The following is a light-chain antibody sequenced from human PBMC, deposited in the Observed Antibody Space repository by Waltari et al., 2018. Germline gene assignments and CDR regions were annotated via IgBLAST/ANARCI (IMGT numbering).Light chain of an antibody. CDR2: GAS. V-gene: IGKV3-15*01. CDR3: QQYNDWPPLT. CDR1: QRVSRF. Sequence: EVVLTQSPATLSVSPGERVTLSCRASQRVSRFVPWYQQKPGQAPRLLISGASTRATGIPARFSGSGSGTEFTLTISSLQSEDFAIYYCQQYNDWPPLTFGGGTKLEIK. J-gene: IGKJ4*01.